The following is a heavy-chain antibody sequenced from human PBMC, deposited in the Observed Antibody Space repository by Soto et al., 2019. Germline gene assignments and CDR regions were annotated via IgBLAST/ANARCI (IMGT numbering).Heavy chain of an antibody. D-gene: IGHD2-15*01. CDR1: RYTFTTYG. Sequence: QVPLVQSGAEVKKPGASVKVSCKASRYTFTTYGFSWVRQAPGQGLEWMGWISAHNDNARYAQKFQGRVTMTTDTSTSTACMELRSLRSDDTAVYYCARDWGCSGGTCFDTFDIWGQGTMVTVSS. CDR3: ARDWGCSGGTCFDTFDI. CDR2: ISAHNDNA. J-gene: IGHJ3*02. V-gene: IGHV1-18*01.